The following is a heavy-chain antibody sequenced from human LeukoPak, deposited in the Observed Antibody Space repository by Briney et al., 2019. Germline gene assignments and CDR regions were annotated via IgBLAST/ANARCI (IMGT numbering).Heavy chain of an antibody. J-gene: IGHJ6*02. CDR3: ARDLTTGITMVRGVILPSYYYYGMDV. CDR1: GYTYTSYG. D-gene: IGHD3-10*01. V-gene: IGHV1-18*01. CDR2: ISAYNGKT. Sequence: GASVKVSCKAAGYTYTSYGISWVRQAPGQGLEWMGWISAYNGKTNYAQTLQGRVTMTTDTSTSTGYMELRSLRSDDTAVYYCARDLTTGITMVRGVILPSYYYYGMDVWGQGTTVTVSS.